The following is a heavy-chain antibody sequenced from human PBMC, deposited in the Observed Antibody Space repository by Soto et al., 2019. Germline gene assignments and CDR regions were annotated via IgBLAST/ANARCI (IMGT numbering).Heavy chain of an antibody. CDR2: INTDGTRT. Sequence: EVQLVESGGGLVQPGGSLRLSCEASGFTFNSYWMHWVRQAPGKGLVWVSRINTDGTRTSYVDSVKGRFTISRDKAKNTLYLKMHSPRAEDTAVYYCVRDLIPSGSSYLAYWGQGNLVTVSS. J-gene: IGHJ4*02. V-gene: IGHV3-74*01. CDR3: VRDLIPSGSSYLAY. CDR1: GFTFNSYW. D-gene: IGHD2-21*01.